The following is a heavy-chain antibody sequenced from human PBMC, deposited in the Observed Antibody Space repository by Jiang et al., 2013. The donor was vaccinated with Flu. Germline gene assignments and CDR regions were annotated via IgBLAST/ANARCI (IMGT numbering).Heavy chain of an antibody. CDR3: ATIAEFDY. CDR2: INPNSGGT. V-gene: IGHV1-2*06. J-gene: IGHJ4*02. CDR1: GYTFTDYY. D-gene: IGHD6-13*01. Sequence: SVKVSCKASGYTFTDYYMHWVRQAPGQGLEWMGRINPNSGGTSYTQEFQGRVTMTRDTSISTAYMELSRLRSDDTAVYYCATIAEFDYWGQGTLVTVSS.